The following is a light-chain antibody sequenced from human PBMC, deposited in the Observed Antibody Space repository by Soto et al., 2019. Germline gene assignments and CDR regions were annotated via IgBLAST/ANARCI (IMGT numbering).Light chain of an antibody. V-gene: IGLV2-14*01. CDR2: EVR. CDR1: NTDVGGYYY. Sequence: QSALTQPASVSGSPGQSITVSCTGTNTDVGGYYYVSWYQHRPGKAPRLMIYEVRNRLSGVSNRFSGSKSGNTASLTISGLQSEDEADYYCTSYAPTGALVFGSGTKVTVL. CDR3: TSYAPTGALV. J-gene: IGLJ6*01.